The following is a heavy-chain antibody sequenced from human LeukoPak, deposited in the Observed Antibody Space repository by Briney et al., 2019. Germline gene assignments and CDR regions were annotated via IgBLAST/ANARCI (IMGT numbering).Heavy chain of an antibody. CDR2: IYYSGST. V-gene: IGHV4-30-4*01. J-gene: IGHJ4*02. D-gene: IGHD1-26*01. Sequence: SETLSLTCTVSGGSISSGDYYWSWIRQPPGKGLEWIGYIYYSGSTDYNPSLKSRVTVSVDTSKNQFSLRLSSVTAADTAVYYCARDEELGYFDYWGQGTLVTVSS. CDR1: GGSISSGDYY. CDR3: ARDEELGYFDY.